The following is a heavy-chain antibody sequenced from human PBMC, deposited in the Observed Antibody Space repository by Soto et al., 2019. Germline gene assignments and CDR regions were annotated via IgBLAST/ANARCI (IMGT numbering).Heavy chain of an antibody. CDR3: ARGYSSSWSLFDY. Sequence: QPRGSLRLSCSASVFTVSSNYMSWFHQAPGKGLEWVSVIYSGGSTCYADSVKGRFTISRDNSKNTLYLQMNSLRAEDTAVYYCARGYSSSWSLFDYWGQGTLVTVSS. CDR1: VFTVSSNY. D-gene: IGHD6-13*01. J-gene: IGHJ4*02. CDR2: IYSGGST. V-gene: IGHV3-53*01.